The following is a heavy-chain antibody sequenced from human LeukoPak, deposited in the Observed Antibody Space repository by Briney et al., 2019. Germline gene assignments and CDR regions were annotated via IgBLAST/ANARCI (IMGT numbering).Heavy chain of an antibody. D-gene: IGHD3-16*02. V-gene: IGHV3-43*01. CDR1: GFIFDDYT. CDR2: ISWDGGST. CDR3: AKELRLGELSLYRGGGIDY. J-gene: IGHJ4*02. Sequence: GGSLRLSCAASGFIFDDYTMHWVRQAPGKGLEWVSLISWDGGSTYYADSVKGRFTISRDNSKNSLYLQMNSLRTEDTALYYCAKELRLGELSLYRGGGIDYWGQGTLVTVSS.